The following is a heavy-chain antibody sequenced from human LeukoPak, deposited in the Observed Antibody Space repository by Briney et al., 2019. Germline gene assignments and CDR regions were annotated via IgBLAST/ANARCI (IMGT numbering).Heavy chain of an antibody. Sequence: SETLSLTCTVSGDSISSSIYYWGWIHQPPGKGLEWIGCIYYNGYTYYTSSLKSRVTIFVNTSKNQFSLKLISVTAADTAVYYCARQGGDTMVRGVVRDWFDPWGQGTLVTVSS. J-gene: IGHJ5*02. CDR2: IYYNGYT. V-gene: IGHV4-39*01. D-gene: IGHD3-10*01. CDR1: GDSISSSIYY. CDR3: ARQGGDTMVRGVVRDWFDP.